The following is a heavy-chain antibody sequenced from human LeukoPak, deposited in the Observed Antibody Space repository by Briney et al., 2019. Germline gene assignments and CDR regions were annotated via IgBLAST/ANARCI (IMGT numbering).Heavy chain of an antibody. CDR1: GYTFTSYG. J-gene: IGHJ3*02. D-gene: IGHD3-22*01. CDR3: ARRVPDSSAPGIAFDI. CDR2: ISAYNGNT. Sequence: GASVKVSCKASGYTFTSYGISWVRQAPGQGLEWMGWISAYNGNTNYAQKLQGRVTMTTDTSTSTAYMELRSLRSDDTAVYYCARRVPDSSAPGIAFDIWGQGTMVTVSS. V-gene: IGHV1-18*01.